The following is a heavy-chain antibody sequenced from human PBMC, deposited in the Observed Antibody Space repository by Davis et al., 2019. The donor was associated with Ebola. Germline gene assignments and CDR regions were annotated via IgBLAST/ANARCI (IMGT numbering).Heavy chain of an antibody. Sequence: GGSLRLSCAASGFTFPNYAMSWVRQAPGRGLEWVAFVRSHGSDDHYADSVKGRFIISRDNAKNSLYLQMNSLRAEDTAVYYCATDRNWDFDYWGQGTLVTVSS. D-gene: IGHD7-27*01. CDR3: ATDRNWDFDY. CDR1: GFTFPNYA. J-gene: IGHJ4*02. V-gene: IGHV3-30*02. CDR2: VRSHGSDD.